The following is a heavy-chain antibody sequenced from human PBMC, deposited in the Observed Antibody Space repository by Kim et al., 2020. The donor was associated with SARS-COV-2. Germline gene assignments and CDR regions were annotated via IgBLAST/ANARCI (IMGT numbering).Heavy chain of an antibody. D-gene: IGHD4-17*01. CDR2: ISYDGSKK. Sequence: GGSLRLSCAASGFTFSSYGMHWVRQPPGKGLEWVAVISYDGSKKYFADSVKGRFTISRDNSKNTLYVQMNSLRAEDTAVYYCARDGARLGLPPLGKYYGVGWIDYWGQGTLVTVSS. CDR3: ARDGARLGLPPLGKYYGVGWIDY. J-gene: IGHJ4*02. V-gene: IGHV3-33*05. CDR1: GFTFSSYG.